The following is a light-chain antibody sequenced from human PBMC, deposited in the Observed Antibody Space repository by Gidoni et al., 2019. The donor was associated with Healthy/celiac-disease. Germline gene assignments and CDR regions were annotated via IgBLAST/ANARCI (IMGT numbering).Light chain of an antibody. V-gene: IGKV1-5*03. Sequence: DIQMTQSPSTLSASVGDRVTITCLASQSISSWLAWYQQKPGKAPKLQIYKASSLESGVPSRFSVSGSGTEFTLTISSLQPDDFATYYCQHLTFXGXTKVEIK. CDR3: QHLT. CDR1: QSISSW. CDR2: KAS. J-gene: IGKJ4*01.